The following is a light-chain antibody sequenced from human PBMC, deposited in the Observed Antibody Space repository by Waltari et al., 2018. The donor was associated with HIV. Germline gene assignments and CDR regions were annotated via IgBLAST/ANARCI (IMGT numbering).Light chain of an antibody. CDR2: GVS. V-gene: IGKV3-20*01. Sequence: EIVLTPAPGPLSLSPGERVTLSCRASQNSPNFFLAWYQQGPGQAPRLPMKGVSSRAADIPDRCGGSGSETDFTITISRLEPEDFAEYYCQQYGFLPYTFGPGTKLEMK. CDR1: QNSPNFF. CDR3: QQYGFLPYT. J-gene: IGKJ2*01.